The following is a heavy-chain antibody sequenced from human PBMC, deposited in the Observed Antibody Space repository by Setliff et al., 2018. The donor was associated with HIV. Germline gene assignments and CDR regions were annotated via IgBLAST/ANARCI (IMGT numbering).Heavy chain of an antibody. CDR2: IYHTGSS. J-gene: IGHJ3*02. CDR1: GFSISSRYY. CDR3: ARAPALVVPAAMSGAFDI. V-gene: IGHV4-38-2*01. Sequence: PSETLSLTCDVSGFSISSRYYWGWIRQSPGKGLEWIGNIYHTGSSYYNPSLNDRATISLDTSKNQFSLKLSSVTAADTAVYYCARAPALVVPAAMSGAFDIWGQGTMVTVSS. D-gene: IGHD2-2*01.